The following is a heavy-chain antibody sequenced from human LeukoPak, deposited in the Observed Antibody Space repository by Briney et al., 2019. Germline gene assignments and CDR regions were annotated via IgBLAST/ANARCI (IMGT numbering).Heavy chain of an antibody. CDR2: IHYSGNT. V-gene: IGHV4-30-4*01. CDR1: GGSSRSGDYF. CDR3: ARENNDYGGKKAFDY. Sequence: SETLSLTCAVSGGSSRSGDYFWSWIRQPPGKGLEWIGHIHYSGNTYYNPSLKSRVSTSVDTSKNQFSPKLSSVTAADTAVYYCARENNDYGGKKAFDYWGQGTLVTVSS. D-gene: IGHD4-23*01. J-gene: IGHJ4*02.